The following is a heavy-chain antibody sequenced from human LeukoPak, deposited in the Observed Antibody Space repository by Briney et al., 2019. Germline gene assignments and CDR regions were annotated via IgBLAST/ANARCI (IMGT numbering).Heavy chain of an antibody. V-gene: IGHV3-20*01. CDR2: INWNGGST. J-gene: IGHJ4*02. D-gene: IGHD5-18*01. CDR3: ARGSYTAHDY. CDR1: GFPFDDYG. Sequence: SGGSLRLSCAASGFPFDDYGMSWVRQAPGKGLEWVSGINWNGGSTGYADSVKGRFTISRDNAKNSLYLQMNSLRAEDTALYHCARGSYTAHDYWGQGTLVTVSS.